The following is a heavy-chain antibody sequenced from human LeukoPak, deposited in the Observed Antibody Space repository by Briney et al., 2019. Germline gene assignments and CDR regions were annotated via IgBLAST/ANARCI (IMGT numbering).Heavy chain of an antibody. CDR1: GYTFTSYD. CDR2: MNPNSGNT. D-gene: IGHD1-1*01. Sequence: ASVKVSCKASGYTFTSYDINWVRQATGQGLEWMGWMNPNSGNTGYAQKFQGRVTITRNTSISTAYMELSRLRSDDTAVYYRARPGGWNDVGWFDPWGQGTLVTVSS. V-gene: IGHV1-8*03. J-gene: IGHJ5*02. CDR3: ARPGGWNDVGWFDP.